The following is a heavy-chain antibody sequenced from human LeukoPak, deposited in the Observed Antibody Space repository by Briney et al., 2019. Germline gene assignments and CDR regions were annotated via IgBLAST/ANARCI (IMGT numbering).Heavy chain of an antibody. CDR2: FDPEDGET. J-gene: IGHJ4*02. CDR1: GYTLTELS. Sequence: ASVTVSCMVSGYTLTELSMHWVRQAPGKGLEWMGGFDPEDGETIYAQKFQGRVTMTEDTSTDTAYMELSSLRSEDTAVYYCAATKEIAVAGRTLSYFDYWGQGTLVTVSS. V-gene: IGHV1-24*01. D-gene: IGHD6-19*01. CDR3: AATKEIAVAGRTLSYFDY.